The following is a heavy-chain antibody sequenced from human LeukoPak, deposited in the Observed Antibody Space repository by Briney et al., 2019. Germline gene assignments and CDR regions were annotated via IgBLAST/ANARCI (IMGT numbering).Heavy chain of an antibody. V-gene: IGHV1-8*01. D-gene: IGHD6-13*01. CDR3: ARGRSSSWAFDY. CDR1: GYTFTSYD. Sequence: ASVKVSCKASGYTFTSYDINWVRQATGQGLEWMGWMNPNSGNTGYAQKFQGRVTMTRNTSISTAYMELSSLRSEDTAAYYCARGRSSSWAFDYWGQGTLVTVSS. CDR2: MNPNSGNT. J-gene: IGHJ4*02.